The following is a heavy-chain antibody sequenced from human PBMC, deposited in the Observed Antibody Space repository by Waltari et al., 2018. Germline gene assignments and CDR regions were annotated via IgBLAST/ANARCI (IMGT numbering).Heavy chain of an antibody. CDR3: AREIPRTSYFDP. J-gene: IGHJ5*02. V-gene: IGHV1-46*01. CDR2: VSPSADYT. Sequence: QVQVAQSGAEVMKPGASVKVSCTASGFTLTTSYLPWVRQAPGQGLEWIGVVSPSADYTSFAQKFQGRVTVTRDTSTSTVYMELSSLRSDDMAVYFCAREIPRTSYFDPWGHGTLVTVSS. CDR1: GFTLTTSY.